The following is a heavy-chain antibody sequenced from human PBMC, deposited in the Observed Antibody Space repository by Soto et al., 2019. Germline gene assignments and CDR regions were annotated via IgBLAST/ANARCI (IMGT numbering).Heavy chain of an antibody. CDR3: PREGHGDWFDP. J-gene: IGHJ5*02. D-gene: IGHD3-10*01. CDR2: ISDDGTNK. Sequence: GSLRVAGAAPVFTVSTYAMHWVRQAPGKGLEWVATISDDGTNKYYADSVKGRFTISRDNSKDTLYLQMNGLRAEDTAVYYCPREGHGDWFDPWGQGTLVTVSS. V-gene: IGHV3-30-3*01. CDR1: VFTVSTYA.